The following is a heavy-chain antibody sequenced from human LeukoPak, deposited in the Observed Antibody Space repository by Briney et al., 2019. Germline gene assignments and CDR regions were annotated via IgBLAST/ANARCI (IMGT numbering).Heavy chain of an antibody. CDR1: GGTFSSYA. D-gene: IGHD3-3*01. CDR3: ARVRYDFWSGYRHYYYYGMDV. J-gene: IGHJ6*02. Sequence: GASVKVSCKASGGTFSSYAMHWVRQAPGQRLEWMGWINAGNGNTKYSQKFQGRVTITRDTSASTAYMELSSLRSEDTAVYYCARVRYDFWSGYRHYYYYGMDVWGQGTTVTVSS. CDR2: INAGNGNT. V-gene: IGHV1-3*01.